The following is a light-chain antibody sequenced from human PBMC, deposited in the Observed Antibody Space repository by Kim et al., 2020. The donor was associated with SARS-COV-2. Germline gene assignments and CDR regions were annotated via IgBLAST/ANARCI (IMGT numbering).Light chain of an antibody. CDR1: QSVSSH. Sequence: PATLFLAPGDSATLSCRASQSVSSHLAWYQQRAGQAPRLLIYDASTRATGIPARFSGSGSGTDLTLTISSLEPEDFAVYYCQHNKTFGQGTKLEI. V-gene: IGKV3-11*01. J-gene: IGKJ1*01. CDR3: QHNKT. CDR2: DAS.